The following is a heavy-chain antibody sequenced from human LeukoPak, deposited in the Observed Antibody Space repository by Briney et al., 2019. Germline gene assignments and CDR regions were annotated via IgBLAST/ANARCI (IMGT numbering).Heavy chain of an antibody. CDR3: ARPGWDGDHYYFDY. CDR1: GGSFSGYY. CDR2: INHSGST. Sequence: SETLSLTCAVYGGSFSGYYWSWIRQPPGKGLEWIGEINHSGSTNYNPSLKSRVTISIDTSKNQFSLKLSSVTAADTAVYYCARPGWDGDHYYFDYWGQGTLVTVSS. D-gene: IGHD4-17*01. J-gene: IGHJ4*02. V-gene: IGHV4-34*01.